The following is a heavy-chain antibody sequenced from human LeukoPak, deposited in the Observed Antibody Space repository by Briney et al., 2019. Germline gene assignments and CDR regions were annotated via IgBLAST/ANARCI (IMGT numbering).Heavy chain of an antibody. J-gene: IGHJ5*02. CDR1: GGTFSSYA. D-gene: IGHD6-19*01. V-gene: IGHV1-69*13. CDR2: IIPIFGTA. Sequence: SVKVSCKASGGTFSSYAISWVRQAPGQGLEWMGGIIPIFGTANYAQKFQGRVTITADESTSTAYMELSSLRSEDTAVYYCARTLGYSSGWYSEPSPSWFDPWGQGTLVTISS. CDR3: ARTLGYSSGWYSEPSPSWFDP.